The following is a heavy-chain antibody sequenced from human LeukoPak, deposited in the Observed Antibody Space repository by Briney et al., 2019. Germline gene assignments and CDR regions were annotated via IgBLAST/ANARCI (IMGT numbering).Heavy chain of an antibody. CDR1: GFTFKSHA. CDR3: ARNPERKYWFDP. J-gene: IGHJ5*02. Sequence: GRSLRLSCSASGFTFKSHAMHWIRQAPGKGLEWVAFISWDGNIEHYADSVKGRFTISGDNPKNTLYLHLDNLRADDTAMYYCARNPERKYWFDPWGQGSLVTVSS. V-gene: IGHV3-30-3*01. CDR2: ISWDGNIE.